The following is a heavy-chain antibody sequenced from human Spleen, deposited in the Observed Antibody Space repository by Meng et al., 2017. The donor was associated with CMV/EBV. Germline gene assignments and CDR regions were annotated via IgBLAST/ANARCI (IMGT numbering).Heavy chain of an antibody. CDR2: FLRREDT. CDR1: YY. D-gene: IGHD2-2*01. Sequence: YYLLWILQPPGNGLEYLGSFLRREDTFYMPSLKSRVIISVDSSKNQLSLKLNSVTAADTAVYYCARREYCSGPGCSNVAWGQGTLVTVSS. J-gene: IGHJ5*02. CDR3: ARREYCSGPGCSNVA. V-gene: IGHV4-39*01.